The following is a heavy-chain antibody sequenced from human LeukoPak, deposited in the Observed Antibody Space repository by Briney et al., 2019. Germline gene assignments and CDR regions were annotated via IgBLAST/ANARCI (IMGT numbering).Heavy chain of an antibody. V-gene: IGHV4-39*02. J-gene: IGHJ5*02. D-gene: IGHD3-16*01. CDR2: IFYSGST. CDR1: GGSISSRTYY. Sequence: SETLSLTCSVSGGSISSRTYYWGWLRQPPGKGLEWIASIFYSGSTYHNPSLKSRVTISVDTSKSQFSLKLSSVTAADTAVYFCARDLLKAYVSDWFDPWGQGTLVTVSS. CDR3: ARDLLKAYVSDWFDP.